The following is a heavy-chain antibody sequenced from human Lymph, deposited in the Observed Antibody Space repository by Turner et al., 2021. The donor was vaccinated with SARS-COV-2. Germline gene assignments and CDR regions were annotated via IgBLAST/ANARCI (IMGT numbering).Heavy chain of an antibody. V-gene: IGHV1-8*01. CDR2: MNPNSGYT. CDR1: GYTFTSYD. Sequence: QVPLVQSGAEVKKTGASVKVSCKASGYTFTSYDINWVRQATGQGLEWMGWMNPNSGYTGYAQKFQGRVTMTRNTSISTAYMELNSLTSDDTAVYYCAKGDGYPPHGLLDPWGQGTLVTVSS. CDR3: AKGDGYPPHGLLDP. J-gene: IGHJ5*02. D-gene: IGHD6-25*01.